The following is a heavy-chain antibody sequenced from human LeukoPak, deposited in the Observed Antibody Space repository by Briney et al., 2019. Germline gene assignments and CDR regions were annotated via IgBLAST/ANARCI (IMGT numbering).Heavy chain of an antibody. J-gene: IGHJ5*02. CDR3: AAGGYSGYDGGSWFDP. CDR1: GYTFTGYY. D-gene: IGHD5-12*01. Sequence: ASVKVSCKASGYTFTGYYMHWVRQAPGQGLEWMGWINPNSGGTNYAQKFQGRVTMTRDTSISTAYMELSRLRSDDTAVYYCAAGGYSGYDGGSWFDPWGQGTLVTVSS. V-gene: IGHV1-2*02. CDR2: INPNSGGT.